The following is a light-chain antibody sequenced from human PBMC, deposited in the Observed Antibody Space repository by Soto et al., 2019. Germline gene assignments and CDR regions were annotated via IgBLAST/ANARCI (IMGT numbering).Light chain of an antibody. CDR2: AAS. CDR3: QQYDSYPLT. J-gene: IGKJ4*01. CDR1: QGVNKY. Sequence: DIQMTQSPSSLSASVGDRDTITCRASQGVNKYVAWFQQQPGKAPKTLIYAASTLQNGVPSKFSGSGSGTDFTLTISRPQPEDFTTYYCQQYDSYPLTFGGGSKVEIK. V-gene: IGKV1-16*02.